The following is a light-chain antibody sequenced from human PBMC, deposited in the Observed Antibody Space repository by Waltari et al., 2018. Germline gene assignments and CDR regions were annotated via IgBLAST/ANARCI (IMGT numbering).Light chain of an antibody. CDR2: AAS. Sequence: EVVLTQSPGTLSLSPGERATLSCRASQSIGRYLVLYQQRPGQAPRLLIYAASTRATGLPDRFSGSGSGTDFTLTIIRLEPEDFAVYYCQNHERLPATFGQGTKVEIK. V-gene: IGKV3-20*01. CDR1: QSIGRY. CDR3: QNHERLPAT. J-gene: IGKJ1*01.